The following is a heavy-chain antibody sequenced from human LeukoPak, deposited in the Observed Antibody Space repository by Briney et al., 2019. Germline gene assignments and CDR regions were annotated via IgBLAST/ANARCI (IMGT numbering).Heavy chain of an antibody. V-gene: IGHV3-23*01. CDR2: ISGSDGST. J-gene: IGHJ5*02. Sequence: ETLSLTCAVYVRSFSGYYWTWVRQAPGKGLEWVSAISGSDGSTYYSDSVTGRFTISRDNSKNTLYLQMSSLRTDDTAVYYCAKDGYDFWSAYQIDLWGQGTLVTVSS. D-gene: IGHD3-3*01. CDR1: VRSFSGYY. CDR3: AKDGYDFWSAYQIDL.